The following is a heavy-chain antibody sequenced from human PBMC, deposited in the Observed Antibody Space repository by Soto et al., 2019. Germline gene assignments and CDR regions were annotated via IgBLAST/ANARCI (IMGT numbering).Heavy chain of an antibody. CDR1: GYTFTSYG. CDR2: ISAYNGNT. D-gene: IGHD2-2*01. Sequence: ASVKVSCKASGYTFTSYGISWVRQAPGQGLEWMGWISAYNGNTNYAQKLQGRVTMTTDTSTSTAYVELRSLRSDDTAVYYCARNKGYCSSTSCYYYYYYYYMDVWGKGTTVTVSS. V-gene: IGHV1-18*01. J-gene: IGHJ6*03. CDR3: ARNKGYCSSTSCYYYYYYYYMDV.